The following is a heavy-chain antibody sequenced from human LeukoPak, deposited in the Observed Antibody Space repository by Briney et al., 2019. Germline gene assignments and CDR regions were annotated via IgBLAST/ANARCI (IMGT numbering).Heavy chain of an antibody. D-gene: IGHD1-26*01. J-gene: IGHJ4*02. V-gene: IGHV4-34*01. CDR2: INHSGST. Sequence: SETLSLTCAVYGGSFSGYYWSWIRQPPGKGLEWIGEINHSGSTNYNPSLKSRVTIPVDTSKNQFSLKLSSVTAADTAVYYCARSAVRSPTDYWGQGTLVTVSS. CDR1: GGSFSGYY. CDR3: ARSAVRSPTDY.